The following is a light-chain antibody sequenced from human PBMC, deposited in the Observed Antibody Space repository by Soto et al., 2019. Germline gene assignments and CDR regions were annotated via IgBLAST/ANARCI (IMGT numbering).Light chain of an antibody. J-gene: IGKJ1*01. CDR3: QERGNLLPT. CDR1: QSVSSY. V-gene: IGKV3-11*01. Sequence: EIVLTQSPATLSLSPGERATLSCRASQSVSSYLAWYQQKPGQAPRLLIYDASNRATGIPARFSGSGSGTDFTLTISSLEPEDFAVYSWQERGNLLPTCGEGTKVDIK. CDR2: DAS.